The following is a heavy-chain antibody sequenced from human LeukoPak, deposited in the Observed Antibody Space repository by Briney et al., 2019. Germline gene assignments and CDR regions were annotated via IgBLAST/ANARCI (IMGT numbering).Heavy chain of an antibody. D-gene: IGHD1-1*01. Sequence: GGSLRLSCAASGFTFRSYRMHWVRQAPGKGLEWVAFISYDGTNDNYADSVKGRFTISRDNSKNTVDLQMNSLRTEDTAVYYSARGNGAPNWFDPWGQGTLVTVSS. J-gene: IGHJ5*02. CDR2: ISYDGTND. V-gene: IGHV3-30*03. CDR1: GFTFRSYR. CDR3: ARGNGAPNWFDP.